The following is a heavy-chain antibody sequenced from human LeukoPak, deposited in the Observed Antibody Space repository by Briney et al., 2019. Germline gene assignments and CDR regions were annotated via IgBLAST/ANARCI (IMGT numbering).Heavy chain of an antibody. CDR3: ASASIAVAGDY. V-gene: IGHV3-7*03. CDR2: IKQDGSEK. J-gene: IGHJ4*02. Sequence: GGSLRLSCAASGFTFSSYWMSWVRQAPGKGVEWVANIKQDGSEKYYVDSVKGRFTISRDNAKNSLYLQMNSLRAEDTAVYYCASASIAVAGDYWGQGTLVTVSS. CDR1: GFTFSSYW. D-gene: IGHD6-19*01.